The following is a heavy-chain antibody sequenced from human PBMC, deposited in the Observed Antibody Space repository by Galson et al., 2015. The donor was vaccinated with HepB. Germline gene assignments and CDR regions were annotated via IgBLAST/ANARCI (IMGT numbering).Heavy chain of an antibody. CDR2: IYSGGST. V-gene: IGHV3-66*01. D-gene: IGHD3-3*01. J-gene: IGHJ6*02. CDR1: GFTVSSNY. CDR3: AREKGGDYDFWRGYYNYSYYGMDV. Sequence: SLRLSCAASGFTVSSNYMSWVRQAPGKGLEWVSVIYSGGSTYYADSVKGRFTISRDNSKNTPYLQMNSLRAEDTAVYYCAREKGGDYDFWRGYYNYSYYGMDVWGQGTTVTVSS.